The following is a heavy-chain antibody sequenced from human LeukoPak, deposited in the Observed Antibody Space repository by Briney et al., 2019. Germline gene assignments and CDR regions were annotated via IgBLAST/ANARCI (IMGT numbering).Heavy chain of an antibody. D-gene: IGHD3-16*01. Sequence: ASVKVSCKASGYTFTGYYMHWVRQAPGQGLEWMGWINPNSGGTNYAQKFQGRVTMTRDTSISTAYMELSRLRSDDTAVYYCARDRTGVFPEYFRHWGQGTLVTVSS. V-gene: IGHV1-2*02. CDR1: GYTFTGYY. CDR2: INPNSGGT. CDR3: ARDRTGVFPEYFRH. J-gene: IGHJ1*01.